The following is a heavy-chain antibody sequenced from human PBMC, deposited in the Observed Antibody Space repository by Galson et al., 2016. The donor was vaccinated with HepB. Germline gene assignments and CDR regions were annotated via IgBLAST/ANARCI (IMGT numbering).Heavy chain of an antibody. D-gene: IGHD3-22*01. V-gene: IGHV4-31*03. CDR1: GGSINSGGFH. CDR3: ASGADYDSSGYLFDS. J-gene: IGHJ4*02. Sequence: TLSLTCTVSGGSINSGGFHWSWIRQHPGKGLEWMGYISFSGTAYYNPPLKNRITISADTSMIQFYLNLSSVTAADTAVYYRASGADYDSSGYLFDSWGQGILVTVSS. CDR2: ISFSGTA.